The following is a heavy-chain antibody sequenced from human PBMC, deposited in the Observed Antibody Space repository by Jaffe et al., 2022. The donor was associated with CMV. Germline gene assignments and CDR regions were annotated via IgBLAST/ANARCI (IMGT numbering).Heavy chain of an antibody. D-gene: IGHD3-22*01. CDR2: ISSSSSTI. CDR3: ARVYHYYDSSGYYFHFDY. J-gene: IGHJ4*02. V-gene: IGHV3-48*02. CDR1: GFTFSSYS. Sequence: EVQLVESGGGLVQPGGSLRLSCAASGFTFSSYSMNWVRQAPGKGLEWVSYISSSSSTIYYADSVKGRFTISRDNAKNSLYLQMNSLRDEDTAVYYCARVYHYYDSSGYYFHFDYWGQGTLVTVSS.